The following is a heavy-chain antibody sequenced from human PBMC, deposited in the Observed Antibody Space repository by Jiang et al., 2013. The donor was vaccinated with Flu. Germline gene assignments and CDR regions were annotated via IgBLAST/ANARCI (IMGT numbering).Heavy chain of an antibody. V-gene: IGHV4-59*01. J-gene: IGHJ4*02. CDR3: AREGTSVGASPFDY. D-gene: IGHD1-26*01. Sequence: GPGLVKPSETLSLTCTVSGGSISSYYWSWIRQPPGKGLEWIGYIYYSGSTNYNPSLKSRVTISVDTSKNQFSLKLSSVTAADTAVYYCAREGTSVGASPFDYWGQGTLVTVSS. CDR1: GGSISSYY. CDR2: IYYSGST.